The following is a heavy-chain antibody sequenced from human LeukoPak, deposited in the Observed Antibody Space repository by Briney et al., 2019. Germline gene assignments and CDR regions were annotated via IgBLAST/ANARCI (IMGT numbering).Heavy chain of an antibody. V-gene: IGHV1-46*01. CDR3: AREYYYDSSGYLGVWFDP. CDR1: GYTFTSYY. J-gene: IGHJ5*02. Sequence: ASVKVSCKASGYTFTSYYMHWVRQATGQGLEWMGIINPSGGSTSYAQKFQGRVTMTRDMSTSTVYMELSSLRSEDTAVYYCAREYYYDSSGYLGVWFDPWGQGTLVTVSS. D-gene: IGHD3-22*01. CDR2: INPSGGST.